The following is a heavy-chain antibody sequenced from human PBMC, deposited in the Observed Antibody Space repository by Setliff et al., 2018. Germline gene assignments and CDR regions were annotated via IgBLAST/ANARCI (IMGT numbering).Heavy chain of an antibody. Sequence: PSETLSLTCTVSGGSISNSTFYWGWIRQPPGKGLEWIGSINYYGSIFDDGTTYSTYYNPSLKSRVTMSIDTSKNKFSLKLSSVTAADTAVYYCARGPGAATGEGFDIWGQGTMVTVSS. CDR1: GGSISNSTFY. V-gene: IGHV4-39*07. CDR2: INYYGSIFDDGTTYST. J-gene: IGHJ3*02. D-gene: IGHD7-27*01. CDR3: ARGPGAATGEGFDI.